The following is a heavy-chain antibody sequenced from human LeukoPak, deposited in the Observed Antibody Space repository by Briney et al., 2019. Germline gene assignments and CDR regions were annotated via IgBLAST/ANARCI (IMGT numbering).Heavy chain of an antibody. D-gene: IGHD3-3*01. CDR3: AKSVAIYFYYGLDV. V-gene: IGHV3-23*01. J-gene: IGHJ6*02. CDR1: GFTLSSYA. CDR2: VDGGGGT. Sequence: GGSLRLSCAASGFTLSSYAMTWVRQAPGRGLEWVSSVDGGGGTYYADSVKGRFTISRDNSKNTLFLQMNSLRVEDTAPYYCAKSVAIYFYYGLDVWGQGTTVTVSS.